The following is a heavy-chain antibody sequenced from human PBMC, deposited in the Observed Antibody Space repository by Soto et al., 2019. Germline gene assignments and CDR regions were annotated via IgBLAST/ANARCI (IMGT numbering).Heavy chain of an antibody. J-gene: IGHJ4*02. Sequence: PSETLSLTCTVSGGSISDYYWSWIRQPPGKGLEWIGDIYSSGSTNYNPSLKSRVTISVDTSKDQFSLKLSSVTAADTAVYYCARGRVVSGTDYWGQGALVTVSS. CDR1: GGSISDYY. CDR3: ARGRVVSGTDY. CDR2: IYSSGST. D-gene: IGHD1-1*01. V-gene: IGHV4-59*01.